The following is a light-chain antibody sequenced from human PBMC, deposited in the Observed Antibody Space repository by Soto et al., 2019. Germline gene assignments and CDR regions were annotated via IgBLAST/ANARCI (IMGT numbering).Light chain of an antibody. Sequence: EIVLTQSPGTLSLSPGERATLSCRASKSVSSNYLAWYPQKPGQAPRLLIYGASSRATGIPDRFSASGSGTDFTLTISRLEPEDFAVYYCHQSDSSPLLTFGGGSRVEIK. CDR1: KSVSSNY. J-gene: IGKJ4*01. CDR2: GAS. CDR3: HQSDSSPLLT. V-gene: IGKV3-20*01.